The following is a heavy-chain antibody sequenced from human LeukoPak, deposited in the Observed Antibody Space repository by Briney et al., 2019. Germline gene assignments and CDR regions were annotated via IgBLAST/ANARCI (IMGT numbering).Heavy chain of an antibody. CDR3: ARHVVAARSLAFDI. Sequence: SETLSLTCAVSGGSINSSPYYWGWIRQPPGKGLEWIGSIYYSGSTYYNPSLKSRVTISVDTSKNQFSLKLSSVTAADTAVYYCARHVVAARSLAFDIWGQGTMVTVSS. V-gene: IGHV4-39*01. CDR1: GGSINSSPYY. J-gene: IGHJ3*02. D-gene: IGHD6-6*01. CDR2: IYYSGST.